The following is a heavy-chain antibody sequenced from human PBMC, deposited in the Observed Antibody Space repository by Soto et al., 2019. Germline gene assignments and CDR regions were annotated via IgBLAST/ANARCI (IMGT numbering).Heavy chain of an antibody. D-gene: IGHD3-10*01. J-gene: IGHJ6*02. CDR2: IIPIFGTA. V-gene: IGHV1-69*01. Sequence: QVQLVQSGTEVKKPGTSVKVSCKASGGTFSSYAISWVRQAPGQGLEWMGGIIPIFGTANYAQKFQDRVTITADESTSTAYMELSSLRSEDTAVYYCARSSITLVRGADYTMDVWGQGTTVTVSS. CDR3: ARSSITLVRGADYTMDV. CDR1: GGTFSSYA.